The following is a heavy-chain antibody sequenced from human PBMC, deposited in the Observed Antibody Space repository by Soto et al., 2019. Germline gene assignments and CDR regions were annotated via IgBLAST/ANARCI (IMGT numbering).Heavy chain of an antibody. Sequence: GSLRLSCAASGFTFSNYAMSWVRQVPGKGLEWVSAISNSGSTYYADSVQGRFTISRDNSKNTLYLQVNSLRAEDTALYYCAKDRSSNWYRDFFDYWGQGTLVTVSS. J-gene: IGHJ4*02. CDR1: GFTFSNYA. CDR3: AKDRSSNWYRDFFDY. V-gene: IGHV3-23*01. CDR2: ISNSGST. D-gene: IGHD1-20*01.